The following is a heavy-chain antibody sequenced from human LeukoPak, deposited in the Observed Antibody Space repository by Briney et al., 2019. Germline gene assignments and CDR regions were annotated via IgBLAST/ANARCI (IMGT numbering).Heavy chain of an antibody. V-gene: IGHV3-72*01. CDR1: GLTFCDDY. CDR2: ARNKANSYTT. J-gene: IGHJ4*02. D-gene: IGHD2/OR15-2a*01. Sequence: PGGSLRLSCAASGLTFCDDYMDGVRQAPGRGLEWVGRARNKANSYTTEYAASVKGRFIISRDTSKNTLYLQMNSLRVEDTAVYYCAKYGPPFDYWGQGTLVTVSS. CDR3: AKYGPPFDY.